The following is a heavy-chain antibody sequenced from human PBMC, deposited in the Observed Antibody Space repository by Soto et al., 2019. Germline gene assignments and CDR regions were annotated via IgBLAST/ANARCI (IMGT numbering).Heavy chain of an antibody. V-gene: IGHV3-30*03. CDR2: ISNDGSSK. J-gene: IGHJ3*02. CDR3: ARDVGYSGSRGACDI. Sequence: GGSLRLSCVASEFTFSSYAMHWVRQALGKGLEWVTVISNDGSSKWYADSVKGRFTISRDNSKNTLYLQMNSLRTEDTAVYYCARDVGYSGSRGACDIWGQGTKVTVSS. D-gene: IGHD1-26*01. CDR1: EFTFSSYA.